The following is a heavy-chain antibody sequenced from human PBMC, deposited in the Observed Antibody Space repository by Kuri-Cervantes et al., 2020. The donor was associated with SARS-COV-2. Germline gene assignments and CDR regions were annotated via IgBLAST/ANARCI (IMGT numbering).Heavy chain of an antibody. Sequence: LSPTCAASGMIFSRYWMSWVRQAPGKGLEWVANIKQDGSGKYYVDTVKGRFTISRDNAKNSLYMQMNSLRAEDTAVYYCARNVSALDVWGKGATVTVSS. CDR2: IKQDGSGK. V-gene: IGHV3-7*01. CDR3: ARNVSALDV. D-gene: IGHD5/OR15-5a*01. J-gene: IGHJ6*04. CDR1: GMIFSRYW.